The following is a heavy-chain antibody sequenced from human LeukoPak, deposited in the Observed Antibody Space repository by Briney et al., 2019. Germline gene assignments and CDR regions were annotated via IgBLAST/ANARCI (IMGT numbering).Heavy chain of an antibody. J-gene: IGHJ4*02. D-gene: IGHD7-27*01. CDR1: GDSISSYY. CDR2: IYNNEDI. V-gene: IGHV4-59*01. Sequence: PSETLSLTCTVSGDSISSYYWSWIRQPPRKGLEWLGYIYNNEDISYNPSLKSRDTISLDTSKNQFSLKLRSVTAADTAVYYCASSMYMGNFDYWGQGTLVTVSS. CDR3: ASSMYMGNFDY.